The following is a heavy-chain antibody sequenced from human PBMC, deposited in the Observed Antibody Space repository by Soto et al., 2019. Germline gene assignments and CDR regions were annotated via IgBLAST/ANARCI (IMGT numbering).Heavy chain of an antibody. CDR2: IHSGGDT. D-gene: IGHD1-7*01. J-gene: IGHJ6*02. Sequence: EVQLVESGGDLVQPGGSLRLSCAASGFAVSSTYMTWVRQAPGTGLEWVSVIHSGGDTHYADSVRGRFTISRDNSKNTLYLQMNSRRAEDTAVYYGARSRTGTTYGGMDVWGQGTTVTVSS. CDR3: ARSRTGTTYGGMDV. V-gene: IGHV3-66*01. CDR1: GFAVSSTY.